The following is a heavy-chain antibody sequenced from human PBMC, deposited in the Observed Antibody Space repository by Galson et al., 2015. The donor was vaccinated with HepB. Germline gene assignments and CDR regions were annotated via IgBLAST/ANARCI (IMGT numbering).Heavy chain of an antibody. Sequence: SLRLSCAASEFTFSSYNMNWVRQAPGNGLEWVSYISTSRTIYYTDSVKGRFTISRDNAKNSLYLQMNGLRAEDTAVYYCARDRGGSGSHLSSYYGMDVWGQGTTVTVSS. V-gene: IGHV3-48*04. J-gene: IGHJ6*02. CDR3: ARDRGGSGSHLSSYYGMDV. CDR1: EFTFSSYN. CDR2: ISTSRTI. D-gene: IGHD3-10*01.